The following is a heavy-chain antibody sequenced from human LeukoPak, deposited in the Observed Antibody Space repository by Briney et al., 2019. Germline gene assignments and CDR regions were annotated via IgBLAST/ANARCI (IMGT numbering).Heavy chain of an antibody. Sequence: GGSLRLSCAASGFTFSSYAMSWVRQAPGKGLEWVSAISGSGGSTYYADSVKGRFTISRDNSKNTLYLQMNSLRAEDTAVYYCAKTYYYDSSGYRLAFDIWGQGTMVTVSS. CDR1: GFTFSSYA. J-gene: IGHJ3*02. V-gene: IGHV3-23*01. D-gene: IGHD3-22*01. CDR3: AKTYYYDSSGYRLAFDI. CDR2: ISGSGGST.